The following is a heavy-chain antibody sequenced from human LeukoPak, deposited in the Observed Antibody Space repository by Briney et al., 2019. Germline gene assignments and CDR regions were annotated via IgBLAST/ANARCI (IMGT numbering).Heavy chain of an antibody. CDR3: ARLGAGPTYYDFWSGYSSFYFDY. V-gene: IGHV4-39*01. CDR1: GGSTSSSNYY. CDR2: IHYSGNT. Sequence: SETLSLTCTVSGGSTSSSNYYWGWIRQPPGKGLEWIGGIHYSGNTYYNPSLKSRVAISIDTSKNQFSLKLSSVTAADTAVYYCARLGAGPTYYDFWSGYSSFYFDYWGQGTLVTVSS. D-gene: IGHD3-3*01. J-gene: IGHJ4*02.